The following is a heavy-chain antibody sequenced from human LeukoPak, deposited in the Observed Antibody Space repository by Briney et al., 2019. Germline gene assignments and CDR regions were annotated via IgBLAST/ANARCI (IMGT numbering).Heavy chain of an antibody. CDR1: GFTFSSYW. CDR2: IMQDGSEK. Sequence: GGSLRLSCAASGFTFSSYWMSWVRQAPGKGLEWVANIMQDGSEKYYVDSVKGRFTISRDNAKNSLYLQMNSLRAEDTAVYYCARNERSSGWYGTQYYFDYWGQGTLVTVSS. D-gene: IGHD6-19*01. J-gene: IGHJ4*02. CDR3: ARNERSSGWYGTQYYFDY. V-gene: IGHV3-7*01.